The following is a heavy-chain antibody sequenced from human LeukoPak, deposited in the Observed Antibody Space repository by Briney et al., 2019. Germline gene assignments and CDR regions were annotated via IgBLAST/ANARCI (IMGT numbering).Heavy chain of an antibody. J-gene: IGHJ4*02. V-gene: IGHV4-59*01. CDR1: GGSISSYY. Sequence: SETLSLTRTVSGGSISSYYWSWIRQPPGKGLEWIGYIYYSGSTNYNPSLKSRVTISVDTSKNQFSLKLSSVTAADTAVYYCARDSSSWRRGGNFDYWGQGTLVTVSS. D-gene: IGHD6-13*01. CDR3: ARDSSSWRRGGNFDY. CDR2: IYYSGST.